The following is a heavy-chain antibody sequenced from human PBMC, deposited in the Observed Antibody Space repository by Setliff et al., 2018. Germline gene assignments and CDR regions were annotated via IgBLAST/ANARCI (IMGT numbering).Heavy chain of an antibody. Sequence: ASVKVSCKASGYTFTGYSIHWVRQAPGQGLEWMGRINPNSGGTNYAQKFQGRVTMTRDTSISTAYMELSRLRSDDTAVYYCVREGLSFGPGCCPNWLDPWGQGTLVTVSS. CDR1: GYTFTGYS. CDR3: VREGLSFGPGCCPNWLDP. CDR2: INPNSGGT. V-gene: IGHV1-2*06. J-gene: IGHJ5*02. D-gene: IGHD3-3*01.